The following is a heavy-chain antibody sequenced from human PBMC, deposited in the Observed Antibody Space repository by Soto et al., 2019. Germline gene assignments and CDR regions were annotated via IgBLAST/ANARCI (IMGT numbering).Heavy chain of an antibody. J-gene: IGHJ6*03. CDR2: INHSGST. CDR1: GGSFSGYY. Sequence: SETLSLTCAVYGGSFSGYYWSWIRQPPGKGLEWIGEINHSGSTNYNPSLKSRVTMTRNTSISTAYMELSSLRFEDTAVYYCARKRGYYYYMDVWGKGTTVTVSS. V-gene: IGHV4-34*10. CDR3: ARKRGYYYYMDV. D-gene: IGHD3-16*01.